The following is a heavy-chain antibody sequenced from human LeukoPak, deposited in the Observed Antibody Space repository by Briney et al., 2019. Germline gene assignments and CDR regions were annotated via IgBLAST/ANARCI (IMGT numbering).Heavy chain of an antibody. CDR1: GYTFTSYY. Sequence: GASVKVSCKASGYTFTSYYMHWVRQAPGQGLEWMGIINPSGGSTSYAQKFQGRVTMTRDTSTSTAYMELRSLRSDDTAVYYCARAIYGVAAYSGGLNWFDPWGQGTLVTVSS. D-gene: IGHD6-13*01. CDR3: ARAIYGVAAYSGGLNWFDP. CDR2: INPSGGST. J-gene: IGHJ5*02. V-gene: IGHV1-46*01.